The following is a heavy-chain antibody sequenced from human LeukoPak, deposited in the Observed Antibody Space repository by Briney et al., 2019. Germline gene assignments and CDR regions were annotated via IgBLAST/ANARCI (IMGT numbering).Heavy chain of an antibody. CDR1: GFTFDDYA. V-gene: IGHV3-9*03. Sequence: GGSLRLSCAASGFTFDDYAMHWVRQAPGKGLEWVSGISWSSGAKGYADSVKGRFTISRDNAQNSVYLQMNSLRVEDMALYYCAKGDRSSFFYYYMDVWGKGTTVTVSS. J-gene: IGHJ6*03. CDR2: ISWSSGAK. D-gene: IGHD6-6*01. CDR3: AKGDRSSFFYYYMDV.